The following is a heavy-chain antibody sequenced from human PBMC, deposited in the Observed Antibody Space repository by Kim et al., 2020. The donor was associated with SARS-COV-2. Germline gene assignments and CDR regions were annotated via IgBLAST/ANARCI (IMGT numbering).Heavy chain of an antibody. CDR1: EYTFKIYA. Sequence: ASVKVSCKASEYTFKIYAINWVRQAPGQGLEWMGWIDTNTGTPTYAQGFRGRFLFSLDTSATTAFLQISSLKADDTAVYFCARDVRGSFDMWGQGTTVTV. V-gene: IGHV7-4-1*02. CDR2: IDTNTGTP. CDR3: ARDVRGSFDM. D-gene: IGHD2-15*01. J-gene: IGHJ3*02.